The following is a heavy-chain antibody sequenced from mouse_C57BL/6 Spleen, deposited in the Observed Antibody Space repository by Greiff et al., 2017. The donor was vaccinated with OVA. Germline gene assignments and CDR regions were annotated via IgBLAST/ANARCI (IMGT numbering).Heavy chain of an antibody. CDR3: TTFYYDYPWFAY. CDR1: GFNIKDDY. V-gene: IGHV14-4*01. J-gene: IGHJ3*01. CDR2: IDPENCDT. Sequence: VQLQQSGAELVRPGASVKLSCTASGFNIKDDYMHWVKQRPEQGLEWIGWIDPENCDTEYASKFQGKATITADTSSNTAYLQLSSLTSEDTAVYYCTTFYYDYPWFAYWGQGTLVTVSA. D-gene: IGHD2-4*01.